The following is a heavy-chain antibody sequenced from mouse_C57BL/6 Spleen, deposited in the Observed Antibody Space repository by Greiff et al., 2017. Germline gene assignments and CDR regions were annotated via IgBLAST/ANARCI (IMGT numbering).Heavy chain of an antibody. V-gene: IGHV3-6*01. CDR3: ARARGPV. CDR1: GYSIPRGYY. Sequence: DVQLQESGPGLVKPSQSLSLTCSVTGYSIPRGYYWNWLRQFPGNKLEWMGYISYDGSNNYNPSLKNRISITRDTSKNQFFLKLNSVTTEDTATDYCARARGPVWGTGTTVTVSS. D-gene: IGHD3-1*01. J-gene: IGHJ1*03. CDR2: ISYDGSN.